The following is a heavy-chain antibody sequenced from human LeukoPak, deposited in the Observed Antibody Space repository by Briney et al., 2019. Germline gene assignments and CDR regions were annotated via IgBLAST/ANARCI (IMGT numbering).Heavy chain of an antibody. V-gene: IGHV4-59*12. Sequence: SETLSLTCTVSGGSISSYYWSWIRQPPGKGLEWIGYIYYSGSTNYNPSLKSRVTISVDTSKNQFSLKLSSVTAADTAVYYCARIYSGSYFQHWGQGTLVTVSS. CDR2: IYYSGST. J-gene: IGHJ1*01. D-gene: IGHD1-26*01. CDR3: ARIYSGSYFQH. CDR1: GGSISSYY.